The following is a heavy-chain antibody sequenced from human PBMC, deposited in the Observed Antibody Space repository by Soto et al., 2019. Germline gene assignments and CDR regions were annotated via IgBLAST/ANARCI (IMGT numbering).Heavy chain of an antibody. J-gene: IGHJ6*02. CDR1: GYTFTSYD. D-gene: IGHD2-15*01. V-gene: IGHV1-8*01. Sequence: ASVKVSCKASGYTFTSYDINWVRQATGQGLEWMGWMNPNSGNTGYAQKFQGRVTMTRSTSISTAYMELSSLRSEDTAVYYCARDGSCSGGSCYYYYGMDAWGQGTTVTVSS. CDR3: ARDGSCSGGSCYYYYGMDA. CDR2: MNPNSGNT.